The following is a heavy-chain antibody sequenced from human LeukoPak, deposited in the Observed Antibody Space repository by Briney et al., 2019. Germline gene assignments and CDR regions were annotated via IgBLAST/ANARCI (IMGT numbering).Heavy chain of an antibody. D-gene: IGHD3-16*01. CDR1: GFTFGTYA. CDR2: ISGSGGNT. CDR3: TQGARADTYWYFDL. Sequence: GGSLRLSCAASGFTFGTYAMSWVRQAPGKGLEWVSAISGSGGNTHYADSVKGRFTISRDNSKNTLYVQMNSLRVEDTAVYYCTQGARADTYWYFDLWGRGTLVTVAS. J-gene: IGHJ2*01. V-gene: IGHV3-23*01.